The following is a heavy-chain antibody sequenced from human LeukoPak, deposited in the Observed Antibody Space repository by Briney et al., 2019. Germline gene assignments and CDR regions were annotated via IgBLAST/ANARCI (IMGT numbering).Heavy chain of an antibody. CDR3: ASSWDY. CDR1: GFTFSGYT. J-gene: IGHJ4*02. V-gene: IGHV3-21*01. Sequence: KTRGSLRLSCAASGFTFSGYTMNWVRQAPGKGLEWVSSISSSSDYIYYPDSVKGRFTISRDNAKNSLYLQMNDLRADDTAVYYCASSWDYWGQGTLVTVSS. CDR2: ISSSSDYI. D-gene: IGHD2-15*01.